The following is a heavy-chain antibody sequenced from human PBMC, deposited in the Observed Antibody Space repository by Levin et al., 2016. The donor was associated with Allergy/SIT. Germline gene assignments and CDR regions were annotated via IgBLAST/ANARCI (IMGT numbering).Heavy chain of an antibody. Sequence: ASVKVSCKASGGTFSSYAISWVRQAPGQGLEWMGWISPNNGNTHYAQKFQGRVTVTTDTSTSTSTAYMELRGLRSDDTAVYYCARAFTSLEVRWGFDYWGQGTLVTVSS. CDR3: ARAFTSLEVRWGFDY. CDR2: ISPNNGNT. D-gene: IGHD3-16*01. CDR1: GGTFSSYA. J-gene: IGHJ4*02. V-gene: IGHV1-18*01.